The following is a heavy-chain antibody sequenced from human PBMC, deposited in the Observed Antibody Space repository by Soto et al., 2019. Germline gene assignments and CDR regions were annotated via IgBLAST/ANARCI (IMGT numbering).Heavy chain of an antibody. CDR1: GYTFTSYD. Sequence: ASVKVSCKASGYTFTSYDINWVRQATGQGLEWMGWMNPNSGNTGYAQKFQGRVTMTRNTSISTAYMELSSLRSEDTAVYYCARGNGRFLEWFPSRLYYYYYMDVWGKGTTVTVSS. V-gene: IGHV1-8*01. CDR2: MNPNSGNT. CDR3: ARGNGRFLEWFPSRLYYYYYMDV. D-gene: IGHD3-3*01. J-gene: IGHJ6*03.